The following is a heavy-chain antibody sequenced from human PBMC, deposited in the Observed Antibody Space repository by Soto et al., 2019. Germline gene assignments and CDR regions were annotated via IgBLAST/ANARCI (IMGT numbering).Heavy chain of an antibody. J-gene: IGHJ4*02. CDR3: AKRSQDHYDTSGYDH. Sequence: GGSLRLSCAASGFTFSNYAMSWVRQAPGKGLEWVSGISGSGGGTYYADSVKGRFTISRDNSKNTLYVQMNSLRAEDTAVYYCAKRSQDHYDTSGYDHWGQGTLVTVSS. CDR1: GFTFSNYA. CDR2: ISGSGGGT. D-gene: IGHD3-22*01. V-gene: IGHV3-23*01.